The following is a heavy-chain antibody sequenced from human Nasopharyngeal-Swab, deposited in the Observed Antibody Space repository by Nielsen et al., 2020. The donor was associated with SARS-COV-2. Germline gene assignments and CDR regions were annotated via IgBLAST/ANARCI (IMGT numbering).Heavy chain of an antibody. V-gene: IGHV1-69*04. CDR2: IIPILGIA. CDR1: GGTFSSYA. J-gene: IGHJ3*02. D-gene: IGHD5-24*01. CDR3: AREEDGYNSDAFDI. Sequence: SVKVSCKASGGTFSSYAISWVRQAPGQGLEWMGRIIPILGIANYAQKFQGRVTITADKSTSTAYMELSSLRSEDTAVYYCAREEDGYNSDAFDIWGQGTMVTVSS.